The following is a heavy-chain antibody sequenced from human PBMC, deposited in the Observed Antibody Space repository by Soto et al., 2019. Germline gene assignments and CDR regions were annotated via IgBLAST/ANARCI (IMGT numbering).Heavy chain of an antibody. CDR3: AKDGASEQWLSPRYYFDY. D-gene: IGHD6-19*01. V-gene: IGHV3-23*01. CDR2: ITGSGRDT. Sequence: EVQLLESGGGLAQPGGSLRLSCAASGFTFSTNVLSWVRQAPGKGLDWVSGITGSGRDTYYADSVKGRFTISRDNSKNTLYLQMNSLRAEDTAVYYCAKDGASEQWLSPRYYFDYWGQGTLVTVSS. J-gene: IGHJ4*02. CDR1: GFTFSTNV.